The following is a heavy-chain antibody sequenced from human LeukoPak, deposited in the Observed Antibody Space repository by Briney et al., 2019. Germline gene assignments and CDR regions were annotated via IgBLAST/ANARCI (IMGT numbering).Heavy chain of an antibody. Sequence: GGSLRLSCAASGFTFSSYGMHWVRQAPGKGLEWVAVISYDGSNKYYADSVRGRFTISRDNSKNTLYLQMNSLRAEDTAVYYCAKDGHSYGSYHFDYWGQGTLVTVSS. D-gene: IGHD5-18*01. CDR3: AKDGHSYGSYHFDY. CDR2: ISYDGSNK. J-gene: IGHJ4*02. V-gene: IGHV3-30*18. CDR1: GFTFSSYG.